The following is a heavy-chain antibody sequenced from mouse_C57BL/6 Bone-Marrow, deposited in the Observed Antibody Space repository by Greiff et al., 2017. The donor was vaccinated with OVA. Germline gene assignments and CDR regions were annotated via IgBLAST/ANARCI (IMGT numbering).Heavy chain of an antibody. CDR1: GYAFSSSW. J-gene: IGHJ3*01. V-gene: IGHV1-82*01. CDR2: IYPGDGDT. D-gene: IGHD1-1*01. CDR3: ARGSSSFAY. Sequence: QVQLQQSGPELVKPGASVKISCKASGYAFSSSWMNWVKPRPGTGLEWIGRIYPGDGDTNYNGKFKGKATLTADKSSSTAYMQLSSLTSEDSAVYFCARGSSSFAYWGQGTLVTVSA.